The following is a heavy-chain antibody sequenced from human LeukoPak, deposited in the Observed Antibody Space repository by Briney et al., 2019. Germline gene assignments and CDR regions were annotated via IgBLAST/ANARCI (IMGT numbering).Heavy chain of an antibody. CDR1: GFTFRGYW. J-gene: IGHJ4*02. D-gene: IGHD3/OR15-3a*01. CDR3: ASSFSTVDY. Sequence: PGGSLRLSCAASGFTFRGYWMHWVRQAPGKGLVWVSRISSDGSNTGYADSVKGRFTISRDNAKNTVYLQMNSLNGEDTAVYYCASSFSTVDYWGQGTLVTVSS. V-gene: IGHV3-74*01. CDR2: ISSDGSNT.